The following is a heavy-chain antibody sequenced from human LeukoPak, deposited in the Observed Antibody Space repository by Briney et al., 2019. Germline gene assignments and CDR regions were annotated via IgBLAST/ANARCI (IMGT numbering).Heavy chain of an antibody. CDR3: AKLKMTTTSPDY. V-gene: IGHV3-30*18. CDR2: ISYDGSNK. D-gene: IGHD5-24*01. J-gene: IGHJ4*02. CDR1: GFTFSSYG. Sequence: GGSLRLSCAASGFTFSSYGMHWVRQAPGKGLEWVAVISYDGSNKYYADSVKGRFTISRDNSKNTVYLQMNSLRVEDTAVYYCAKLKMTTTSPDYWGQGTLVTVSS.